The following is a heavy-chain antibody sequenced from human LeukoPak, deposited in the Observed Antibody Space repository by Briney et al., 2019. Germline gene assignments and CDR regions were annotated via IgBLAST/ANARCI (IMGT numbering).Heavy chain of an antibody. Sequence: GGSLRLSCAASGFTFDDYAMHWVRQAPGKGLEWVSGISWNSGSIGYAVSVKGRFTISRDNAKNSLYLQMNSLRAEDTALYYCAKDDGYSYGYYFDYWGQGTLVTVSS. CDR3: AKDDGYSYGYYFDY. J-gene: IGHJ4*02. D-gene: IGHD5-18*01. CDR2: ISWNSGSI. CDR1: GFTFDDYA. V-gene: IGHV3-9*01.